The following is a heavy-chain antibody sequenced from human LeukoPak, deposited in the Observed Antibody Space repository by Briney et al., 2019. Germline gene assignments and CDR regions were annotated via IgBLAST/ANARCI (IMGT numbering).Heavy chain of an antibody. CDR2: ISAYNGNT. D-gene: IGHD6-6*01. Sequence: ASVKVSCKASGYTFTSYGISWVRQAPGQGREWMGWISAYNGNTNYAQKLQGRVTMTTDTSTSTAYMELRSLRSDDTAVYYCATSIAARHYYYGMDVWGQGTTVTVSS. V-gene: IGHV1-18*01. CDR1: GYTFTSYG. J-gene: IGHJ6*02. CDR3: ATSIAARHYYYGMDV.